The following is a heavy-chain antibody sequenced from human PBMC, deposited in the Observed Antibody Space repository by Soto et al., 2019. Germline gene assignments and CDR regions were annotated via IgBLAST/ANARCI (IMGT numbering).Heavy chain of an antibody. V-gene: IGHV3-30*18. CDR1: GFSFSDYG. J-gene: IGHJ6*02. CDR3: AKDLLRYYSYYYGMDV. CDR2: IPYEGSNK. Sequence: LRLSCAASGFSFSDYGMYWVRQAPGKGLEWVAVIPYEGSNKYYADSVKGRFTISRDNSKNTLYLQMNSLRAEDTAVYYCAKDLLRYYSYYYGMDVWGQGTTVTVSS.